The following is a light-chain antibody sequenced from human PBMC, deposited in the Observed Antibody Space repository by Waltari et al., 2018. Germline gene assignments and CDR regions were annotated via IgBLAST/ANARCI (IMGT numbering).Light chain of an antibody. J-gene: IGKJ1*01. CDR3: HQYYATPWT. V-gene: IGKV4-1*01. Sequence: DFVMTQSPDSLAVSLGERATINCKSSQIVLFDSNNKNYLAWYQQKPGQPPKALIYWASTRESGVPDRFSGSGSGTEFTLTISSLQAEDVAVYYCHQYYATPWTFGQGTKLEIK. CDR1: QIVLFDSNNKNY. CDR2: WAS.